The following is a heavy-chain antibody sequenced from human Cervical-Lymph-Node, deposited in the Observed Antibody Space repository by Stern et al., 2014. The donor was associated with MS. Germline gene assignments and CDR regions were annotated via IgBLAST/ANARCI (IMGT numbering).Heavy chain of an antibody. D-gene: IGHD3-10*01. J-gene: IGHJ6*02. V-gene: IGHV1-69*01. Sequence: QVQLMQSGAEVKKPGSSVRVSCKAYGGTFSSYAISWVRQAPGQGLEWMGGIITMYGTENYAQKFPGRDTITADDSTTTAYMEVSSLRSEDTAVYYCASSVVELTPEAVWGQGTTVTVFS. CDR2: IITMYGTE. CDR1: GGTFSSYA. CDR3: ASSVVELTPEAV.